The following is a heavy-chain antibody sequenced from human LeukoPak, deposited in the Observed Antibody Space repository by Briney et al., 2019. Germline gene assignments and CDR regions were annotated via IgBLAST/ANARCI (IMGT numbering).Heavy chain of an antibody. V-gene: IGHV4-34*01. CDR3: ADIVATS. Sequence: SETLSLTCAVYGGSFSGYYWSWIRQPPGKGLEWIGEINHSGSTNYNPSLKSRVTISVDTSKNQFSLKLSSVTAADTAVYYCADIVATSWGQGTLVTVSS. J-gene: IGHJ5*02. CDR2: INHSGST. CDR1: GGSFSGYY. D-gene: IGHD5-12*01.